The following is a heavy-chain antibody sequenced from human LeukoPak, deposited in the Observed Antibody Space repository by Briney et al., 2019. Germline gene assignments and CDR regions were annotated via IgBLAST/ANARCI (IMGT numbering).Heavy chain of an antibody. CDR3: TREKDCADGICYED. CDR1: GYTFTSYD. V-gene: IGHV1-8*01. CDR2: MNPNSGNT. Sequence: ASVKVSCKASGYTFTSYDINWVRQATGQGLEWMGWMNPNSGNTGYAQKFQGRVTMTRNTSISTAYMELSSLRFDDTAVYFCTREKDCADGICYEDWGQGTLVTVSS. D-gene: IGHD2-8*01. J-gene: IGHJ4*02.